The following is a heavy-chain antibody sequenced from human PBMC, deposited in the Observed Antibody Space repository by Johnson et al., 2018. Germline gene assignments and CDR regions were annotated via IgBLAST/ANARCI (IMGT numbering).Heavy chain of an antibody. D-gene: IGHD6-13*01. Sequence: QLVESGGGVVQPGRSLRLSCAASGFTFSSYGMHWVRQAPGKGLAWVAVIWYDGSNKYYADSVKGRFAISRDNSKNTPYLQMNSLRAEDTAVYYCARGSCSDFLVIAAAEGDAFDIWGQGTMVTVSS. CDR1: GFTFSSYG. CDR2: IWYDGSNK. V-gene: IGHV3-33*01. J-gene: IGHJ3*02. CDR3: ARGSCSDFLVIAAAEGDAFDI.